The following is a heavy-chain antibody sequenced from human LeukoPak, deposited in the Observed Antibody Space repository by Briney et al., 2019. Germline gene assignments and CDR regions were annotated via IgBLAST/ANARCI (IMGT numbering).Heavy chain of an antibody. CDR1: GFTFSSYA. V-gene: IGHV3-30-3*01. Sequence: GGSLRLSCAASGFTFSSYATHWVRHAPGKGLEWVAVISYDGSNKYYADSVKGRFTISRDNSKNTLYLQMNSLRAEDTAVYYCARDLAVAALDYWGQGTLVTVSS. D-gene: IGHD6-19*01. CDR2: ISYDGSNK. CDR3: ARDLAVAALDY. J-gene: IGHJ4*02.